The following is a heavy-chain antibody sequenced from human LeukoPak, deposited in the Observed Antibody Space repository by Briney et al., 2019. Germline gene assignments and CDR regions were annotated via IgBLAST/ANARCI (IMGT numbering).Heavy chain of an antibody. J-gene: IGHJ6*02. CDR1: GGSISSSSYY. V-gene: IGHV4-39*07. D-gene: IGHD3-22*01. Sequence: SETLSLTCTVSGGSISSSSYYWGWIRQPPGKGLEWIGSIYYSGSTYYNPSLKSRVTISVDTSKNQFSLQLKSVTAADTAVYYCAREHFSSGYYYYYGMDVWGQGTTVTVSS. CDR2: IYYSGST. CDR3: AREHFSSGYYYYYGMDV.